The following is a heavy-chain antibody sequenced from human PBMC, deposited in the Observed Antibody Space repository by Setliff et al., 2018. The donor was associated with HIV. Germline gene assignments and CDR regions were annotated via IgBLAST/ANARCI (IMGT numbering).Heavy chain of an antibody. CDR3: ARHRPWEVDVFDI. D-gene: IGHD1-26*01. CDR1: GGSMRNYY. Sequence: ETLSLTCSVSGGSMRNYYWSWIRQPPRKGLEWVWYISYNGITTYNPSLESRVTISVDTSKDQFSLKLTSVTAADTAVYYCARHRPWEVDVFDIWGQGTMVTVSS. J-gene: IGHJ3*02. V-gene: IGHV4-59*08. CDR2: ISYNGIT.